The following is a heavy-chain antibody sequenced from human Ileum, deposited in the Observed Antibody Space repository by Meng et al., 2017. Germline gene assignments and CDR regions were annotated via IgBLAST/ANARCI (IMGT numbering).Heavy chain of an antibody. CDR2: IYYSGGT. J-gene: IGHJ4*02. CDR1: GGSFSGYH. D-gene: IGHD3-16*01. CDR3: ARHLGRSFDY. V-gene: IGHV4-34*02. Sequence: QVQVIRWGAGRLKPSETPSLTCAVYGGSFSGYHWGWFRQPPGKGLEWIGEIYYSGGTKYNPSLKSRVTISGDTSKNQFSLKLTSVTAADTAVNYCARHLGRSFDYWGQGTLVTVSS.